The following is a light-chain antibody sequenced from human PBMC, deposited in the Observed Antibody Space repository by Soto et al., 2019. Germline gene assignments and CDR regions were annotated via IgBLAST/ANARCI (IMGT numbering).Light chain of an antibody. V-gene: IGKV1-5*01. Sequence: DIQMTPSPSTLCASVGDRVAISCRASQSISSWVAWYQQKPGKAPKLLIYDASNSESGVPSRFSGGGSGTEFSLPIRSLQPDDVATYYCQQYNYFWAFGQGTKVDIK. CDR2: DAS. J-gene: IGKJ1*01. CDR1: QSISSW. CDR3: QQYNYFWA.